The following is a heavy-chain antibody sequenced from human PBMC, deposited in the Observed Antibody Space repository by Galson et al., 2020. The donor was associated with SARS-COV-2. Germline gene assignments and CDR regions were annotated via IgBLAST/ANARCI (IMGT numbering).Heavy chain of an antibody. CDR2: TREDGGEK. CDR1: GFTFSRYW. V-gene: IGHV3-7*01. CDR3: ARDRTQYDY. Sequence: GGLRLSCATSGFTFSRYWMSWVRQAPGKGLEWVANTREDGGEKYYLESVKGRFTISRDNAKNSLYLQMNSLRAEDTAVYYCARDRTQYDYWGQGTLVTVSS. J-gene: IGHJ4*02. D-gene: IGHD1-7*01.